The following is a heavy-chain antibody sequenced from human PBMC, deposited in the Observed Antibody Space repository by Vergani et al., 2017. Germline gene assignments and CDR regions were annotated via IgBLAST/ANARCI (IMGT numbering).Heavy chain of an antibody. D-gene: IGHD4-17*01. Sequence: QVQLQESGPGLVKPSETLSLTCTVSGGSISSYYWSWIRQPPGKGLEWIGYIYYSGSTNYNPSLKSRVTISVDTSKNQFSLKLSSVTAADTAVYYCARGYYGDERAFDYWGQGTLVTVSS. J-gene: IGHJ4*02. CDR2: IYYSGST. V-gene: IGHV4-59*01. CDR1: GGSISSYY. CDR3: ARGYYGDERAFDY.